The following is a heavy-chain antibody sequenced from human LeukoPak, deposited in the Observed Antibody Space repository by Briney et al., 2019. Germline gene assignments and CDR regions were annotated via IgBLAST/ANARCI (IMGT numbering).Heavy chain of an antibody. J-gene: IGHJ3*02. V-gene: IGHV3-30-3*01. D-gene: IGHD1-14*01. CDR2: ISYDGSNK. Sequence: GGSLRLSCAASGFTFSSYAMHWVRQAPGKGLEGVAVISYDGSNKYYADSVKGRFTISRDNSKNTLYLQMNSLRAEDTAVYYCARDRSRYLDAFDIWGQGTMVTVS. CDR3: ARDRSRYLDAFDI. CDR1: GFTFSSYA.